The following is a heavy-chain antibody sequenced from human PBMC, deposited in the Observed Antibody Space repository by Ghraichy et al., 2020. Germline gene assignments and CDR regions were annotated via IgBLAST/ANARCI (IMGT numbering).Heavy chain of an antibody. Sequence: GETLNISCAASGFTVSSNYMSWVRQAPGKGLEWVSVIYSGGSTYYADSVKGRFTISRDNSKNTLYLQMNSLRAEDTAVYYCARVRYSSGWLPNWFDPWGQGTLVTVSS. V-gene: IGHV3-66*01. D-gene: IGHD6-19*01. CDR2: IYSGGST. CDR1: GFTVSSNY. CDR3: ARVRYSSGWLPNWFDP. J-gene: IGHJ5*02.